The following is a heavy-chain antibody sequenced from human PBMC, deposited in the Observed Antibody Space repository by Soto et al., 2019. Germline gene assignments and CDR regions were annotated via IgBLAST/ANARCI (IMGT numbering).Heavy chain of an antibody. D-gene: IGHD5-18*01. J-gene: IGHJ6*02. CDR3: ARGAGSQLYYYYYFGMDV. CDR2: IKQDGSEK. Sequence: GGSLRLSCAGSGFTFSSSWMSWVRQAPGQGLEWVANIKQDGSEKYYVDFVKGRFTISRDNAKNSVFLQMNSLRAEDTAVYYCARGAGSQLYYYYYFGMDVWGQGTTVTGSS. CDR1: GFTFSSSW. V-gene: IGHV3-7*01.